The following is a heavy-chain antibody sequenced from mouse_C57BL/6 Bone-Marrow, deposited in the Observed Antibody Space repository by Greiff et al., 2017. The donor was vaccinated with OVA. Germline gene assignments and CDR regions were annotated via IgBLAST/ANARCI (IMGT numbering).Heavy chain of an antibody. D-gene: IGHD1-1*02. CDR3: ARFGLWSYWYFDV. CDR2: IYPGSGNT. V-gene: IGHV1-76*01. CDR1: GYTFTDYY. Sequence: QVQLQQSGAELVRPGASVKLSCKASGYTFTDYYINWVKQRPGQGLEWIARIYPGSGNTYYNEKFKGKATLTAEKSSSTAYMQLSSLTSEDSAVYFCARFGLWSYWYFDVWGTGTTVTVSS. J-gene: IGHJ1*03.